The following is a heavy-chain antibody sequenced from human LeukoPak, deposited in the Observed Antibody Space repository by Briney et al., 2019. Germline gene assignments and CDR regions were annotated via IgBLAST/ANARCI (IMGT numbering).Heavy chain of an antibody. Sequence: SGTLSLICAVSGGSISSSNWWSWVRQPPGKGLEWIGEIYHSGSTNYNPSLKSRVTISVDKSKNQFSLKLSSVTAADTAVYYCATRYGSGSYYNGPIDYWGQGTLVTVSS. D-gene: IGHD3-10*01. V-gene: IGHV4-4*02. CDR2: IYHSGST. CDR1: GGSISSSNW. J-gene: IGHJ4*02. CDR3: ATRYGSGSYYNGPIDY.